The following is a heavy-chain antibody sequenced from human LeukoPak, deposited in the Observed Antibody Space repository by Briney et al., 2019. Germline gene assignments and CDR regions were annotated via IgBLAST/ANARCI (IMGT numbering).Heavy chain of an antibody. Sequence: PGGSLRLSCAASGFTFSSYAMHWVRQAPGKGLEWVAVISYDGSNKYYADSVKGRFTISRDNSKNTLYLQLNSLSAEDTAVYYCARGGIRGSPPADYGARGTLVRVSS. CDR1: GFTFSSYA. J-gene: IGHJ4*02. V-gene: IGHV3-30-3*01. CDR2: ISYDGSNK. D-gene: IGHD3-10*01. CDR3: ARGGIRGSPPADY.